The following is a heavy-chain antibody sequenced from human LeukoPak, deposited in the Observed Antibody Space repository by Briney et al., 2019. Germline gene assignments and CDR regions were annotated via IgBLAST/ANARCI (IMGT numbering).Heavy chain of an antibody. CDR2: ISSSGVST. J-gene: IGHJ4*02. D-gene: IGHD3-22*01. CDR1: GFTFSSYT. CDR3: ARSSGYYYPFDC. Sequence: GGSLRLSCAASGFTFSSYTMNWVRQAPGKGLEWVSAISSSGVSTYYADSVKGRFTISRDTFKNTLYLQMNTLGAEDTALYYCARSSGYYYPFDCWGQGTLVTVSS. V-gene: IGHV3-23*01.